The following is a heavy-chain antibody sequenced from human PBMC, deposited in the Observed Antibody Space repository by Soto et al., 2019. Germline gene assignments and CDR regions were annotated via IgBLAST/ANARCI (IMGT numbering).Heavy chain of an antibody. V-gene: IGHV1-18*01. D-gene: IGHD1-1*01. CDR2: ISAYNGNT. Sequence: ASVKVSCKASGYTFTSYGITWVRQAPGQGLEWMGWISAYNGNTNYAQRLQGRVTMTTDTSTTTAYMELRSLRSDDTAVYYCARGQKLFQDGRFDYWGQGTLVIVSS. CDR3: ARGQKLFQDGRFDY. J-gene: IGHJ4*02. CDR1: GYTFTSYG.